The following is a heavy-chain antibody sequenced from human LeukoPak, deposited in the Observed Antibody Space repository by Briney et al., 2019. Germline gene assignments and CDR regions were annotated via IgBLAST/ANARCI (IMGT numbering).Heavy chain of an antibody. V-gene: IGHV4-59*01. CDR2: IYYSGST. Sequence: SETLSLTCTVSGGSISSYYWSWIRQPPGKGLGWIGYIYYSGSTNYNPSLKSRVTISVDTSKNQFSLKLSSVTAADTAVYYCARDRQYYYDSPSDAFDIWGQGTMVTVSS. J-gene: IGHJ3*02. D-gene: IGHD3-22*01. CDR1: GGSISSYY. CDR3: ARDRQYYYDSPSDAFDI.